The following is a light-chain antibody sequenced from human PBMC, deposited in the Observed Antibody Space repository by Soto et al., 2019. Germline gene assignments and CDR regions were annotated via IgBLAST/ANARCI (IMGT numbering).Light chain of an antibody. J-gene: IGKJ4*01. CDR2: AAS. V-gene: IGKV1-39*01. CDR1: QSISSY. Sequence: DIQMTQSPSSLSASVGDRVTITCRASQSISSYLNWYQQKPGKAPKLLIYAASSLQSGVPSRFSGSGSGTDFTLTISSLQPEDFATYYCQQGYSTPLTFGGGTKVDNK. CDR3: QQGYSTPLT.